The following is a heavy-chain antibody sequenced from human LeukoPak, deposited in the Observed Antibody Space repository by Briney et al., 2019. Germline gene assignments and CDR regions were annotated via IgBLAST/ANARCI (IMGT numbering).Heavy chain of an antibody. CDR2: IYSGGDT. D-gene: IGHD6-13*01. V-gene: IGHV3-53*01. Sequence: GGSLRLSCAASGFTVSSNYMSWVRQAPGKGLEWVSTIYSGGDTYYSDSVKGRFTISRDNSKNTLYLRMTSLRAEDTAVYYCARDGSSWSPSNYFDSWGQGSLVTVSS. CDR3: ARDGSSWSPSNYFDS. CDR1: GFTVSSNY. J-gene: IGHJ4*02.